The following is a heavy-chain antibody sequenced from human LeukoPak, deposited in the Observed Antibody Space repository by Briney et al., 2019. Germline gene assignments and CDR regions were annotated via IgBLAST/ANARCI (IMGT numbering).Heavy chain of an antibody. J-gene: IGHJ6*04. D-gene: IGHD3-10*02. CDR3: AELGITMIGGV. V-gene: IGHV3-7*01. CDR2: IKQDGSDK. Sequence: GGSLRLSCAASGFTFGNYWMSWVRQAPGKGLEWVANIKQDGSDKYYVDSVKGRFTISRDNAKNSLYLQMNSLRAEDTAVYYCAELGITMIGGVWGKGATVTISS. CDR1: GFTFGNYW.